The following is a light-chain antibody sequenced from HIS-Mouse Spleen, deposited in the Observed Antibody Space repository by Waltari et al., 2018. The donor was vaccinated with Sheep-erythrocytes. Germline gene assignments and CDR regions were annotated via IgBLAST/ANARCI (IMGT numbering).Light chain of an antibody. CDR2: AAS. CDR1: QSISSY. Sequence: DIQITQSLSSMSASVGDRVTITCRASQSISSYLNWYQQKPGKAPKLLIYAASSLQSGVPSRFSGSGSGTDFTLTISSLQPEDFATYYCQQSYSTPPTFGGGTKVEIK. V-gene: IGKV1-39*01. J-gene: IGKJ4*01. CDR3: QQSYSTPPT.